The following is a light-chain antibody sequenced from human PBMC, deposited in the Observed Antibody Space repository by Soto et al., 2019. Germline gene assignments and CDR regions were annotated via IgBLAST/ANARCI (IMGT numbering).Light chain of an antibody. CDR3: SSYADSNSYV. J-gene: IGLJ1*01. V-gene: IGLV2-8*01. CDR1: SSDVGGYNY. Sequence: QSALTQPPSASGSPGQSVTISCTGTSSDVGGYNYVYWYQQHPGKAPKLMIYEVTKRPSGVPDRFSGSKSGNTASLTVSGLQAEDEADYCCSSYADSNSYVFGTGTKLTV. CDR2: EVT.